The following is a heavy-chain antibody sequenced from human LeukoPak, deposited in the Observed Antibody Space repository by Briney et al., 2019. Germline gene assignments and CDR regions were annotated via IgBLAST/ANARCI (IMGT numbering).Heavy chain of an antibody. CDR3: AKALWSEYYYYYMDV. Sequence: GGSLRLSCAASGFTFDDYGMSWVRQAPGKGLEWVSAISGSGGSTYYADSVKGRFTISRDNSKNTLYLQMNSLRAEDTAVYYCAKALWSEYYYYYMDVWGKGTTVTVSS. J-gene: IGHJ6*03. CDR2: ISGSGGST. D-gene: IGHD3-10*01. V-gene: IGHV3-23*01. CDR1: GFTFDDYG.